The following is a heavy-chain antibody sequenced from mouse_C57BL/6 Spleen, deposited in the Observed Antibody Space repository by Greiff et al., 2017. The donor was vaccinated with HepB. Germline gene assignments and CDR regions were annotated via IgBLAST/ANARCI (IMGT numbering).Heavy chain of an antibody. D-gene: IGHD1-1*01. V-gene: IGHV5-17*01. CDR3: ARYYGTAWFAY. J-gene: IGHJ3*01. Sequence: EVQLQQSGGGLVKPGGSLKLSCAASGFTFSDYGMHWVRQAPGKGLEWVAYISSGSSTIYYADTVKGRVTISRDNAKNTLFLQMTSLRSEDTAMYYCARYYGTAWFAYWGQGTLVTVSA. CDR1: GFTFSDYG. CDR2: ISSGSSTI.